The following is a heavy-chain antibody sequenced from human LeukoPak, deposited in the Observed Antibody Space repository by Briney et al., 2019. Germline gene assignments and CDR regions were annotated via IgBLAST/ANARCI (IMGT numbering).Heavy chain of an antibody. CDR1: GGSISSYY. J-gene: IGHJ5*02. CDR2: IYYTGST. D-gene: IGHD2-15*01. V-gene: IGHV4-59*01. CDR3: AREVVVAATWFDP. Sequence: SETLSLTCTVSGGSISSYYWSWIRQPPGKGLEWIGYIYYTGSTNYNPSLKSRVTISIDTSNNQFSLKLSSVTAADTAVYYCAREVVVAATWFDPWGQGTLVTVSS.